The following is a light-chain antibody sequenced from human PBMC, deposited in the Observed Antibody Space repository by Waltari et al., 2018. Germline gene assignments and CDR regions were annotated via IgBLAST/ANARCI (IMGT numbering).Light chain of an antibody. CDR3: ASWDDSLNGRWE. V-gene: IGLV1-44*01. CDR1: SSNTGSNI. Sequence: QSVLTQPPSASGAPGQRVTISCSGSSSNTGSNIVNWYQQVPGTTPKLLIDRNGQRPSGVPDRFSGSKSGTSASLAISGLRSDDEAEYFCASWDDSLNGRWEFGGGTKVTVI. CDR2: RNG. J-gene: IGLJ2*01.